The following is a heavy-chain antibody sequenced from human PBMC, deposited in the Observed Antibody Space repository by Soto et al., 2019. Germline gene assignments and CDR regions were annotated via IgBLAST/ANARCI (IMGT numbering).Heavy chain of an antibody. Sequence: PGGSLRLSCAASGFTFSNAWMNWVRQAPGKGLEWVGRIKSKTDGGTTDYAAPVKGRFTISRDDSKNTLYLQMNSLKTEDTAVYYCTTFSYSSSYNLDYWGQGTLVTVSS. J-gene: IGHJ4*02. D-gene: IGHD6-6*01. V-gene: IGHV3-15*07. CDR1: GFTFSNAW. CDR2: IKSKTDGGTT. CDR3: TTFSYSSSYNLDY.